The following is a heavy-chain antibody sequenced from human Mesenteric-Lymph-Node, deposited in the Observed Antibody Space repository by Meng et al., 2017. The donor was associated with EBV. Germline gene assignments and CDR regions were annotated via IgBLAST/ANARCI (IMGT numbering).Heavy chain of an antibody. D-gene: IGHD5-24*01. CDR2: IYYTGHT. J-gene: IGHJ4*02. Sequence: QPQRPGLCLVQPATRRSLTSTDSVGSLRGSDYDWGWISQHTGKGPEWIGYIYYTGHTYYNPSLRSRVTISIDTSKNQFSLSLHSVTAADTAVYYCATNDNYRNDYWGQGTLVTVSS. CDR1: VGSLRGSDYD. V-gene: IGHV4-31*03. CDR3: ATNDNYRNDY.